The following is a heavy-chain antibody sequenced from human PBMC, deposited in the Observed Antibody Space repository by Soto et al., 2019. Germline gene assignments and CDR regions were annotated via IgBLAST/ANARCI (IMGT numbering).Heavy chain of an antibody. V-gene: IGHV3-48*02. D-gene: IGHD6-13*01. J-gene: IGHJ6*02. CDR1: GFTFSSYS. Sequence: EVQLVESGGGLVQPGGSLRLSCAASGFTFSSYSMNWVRQAPGKGLEWVSYISSSSSTIYYADSVKGRFTISRDNAKNSLYLQMNSLRDEDTAVYYCARDPGGSSSWRHYYYYGMDVWGQGTTVTVSS. CDR2: ISSSSSTI. CDR3: ARDPGGSSSWRHYYYYGMDV.